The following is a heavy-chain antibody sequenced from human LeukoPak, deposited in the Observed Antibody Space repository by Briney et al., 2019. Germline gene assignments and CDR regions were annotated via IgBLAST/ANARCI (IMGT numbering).Heavy chain of an antibody. CDR3: ARGQYSFDY. J-gene: IGHJ4*02. CDR1: GXTFTDYY. Sequence: GGSLRLSCEASGXTFTDYYMSWIRQAPGKGLEWVSYVSYTSSSTTYADSVKGRFTISRDNAKNSLYLQMNSLRAEDTAVYYCARGQYSFDYWGQGTLVTVSS. CDR2: VSYTSSST. D-gene: IGHD2/OR15-2a*01. V-gene: IGHV3-11*06.